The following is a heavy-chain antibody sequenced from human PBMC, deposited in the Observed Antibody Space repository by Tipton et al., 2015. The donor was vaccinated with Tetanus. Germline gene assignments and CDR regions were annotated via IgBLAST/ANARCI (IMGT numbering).Heavy chain of an antibody. J-gene: IGHJ4*02. CDR3: ATAPLGEHYFDY. Sequence: QLVQSGDEVKMPGAPVKVSCKTSGYTFSSYGITWVRQAPGQGLEWMGWINPYRGNTNYAQSLQGRVTMTTDTSTSTVYMELRSLRSDYTAVYYCATAPLGEHYFDYWGQGTLITVSS. CDR1: GYTFSSYG. CDR2: INPYRGNT. V-gene: IGHV1-18*01. D-gene: IGHD2-21*01.